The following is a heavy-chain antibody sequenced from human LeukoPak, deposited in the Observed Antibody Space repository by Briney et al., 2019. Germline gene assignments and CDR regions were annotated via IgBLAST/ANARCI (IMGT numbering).Heavy chain of an antibody. V-gene: IGHV4-30-4*01. Sequence: PSETLSLTCTVSGGSISSGDYYWSWIRQPPGKGLEWIGYIYYSGSTYYNPSLKSRVTISVDMSKNQFSLKLSSVTAADTAVYYCATLERYCSSTSCYGGIDYWGQGTLVTVSS. D-gene: IGHD2-2*01. CDR3: ATLERYCSSTSCYGGIDY. J-gene: IGHJ4*02. CDR1: GGSISSGDYY. CDR2: IYYSGST.